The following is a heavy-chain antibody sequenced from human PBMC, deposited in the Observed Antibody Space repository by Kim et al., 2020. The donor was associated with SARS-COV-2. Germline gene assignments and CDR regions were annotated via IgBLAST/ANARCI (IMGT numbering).Heavy chain of an antibody. V-gene: IGHV3-30*18. CDR1: GFTFSSYG. D-gene: IGHD3-10*01. CDR2: ISYDGSNK. Sequence: GGSLRLSCAASGFTFSSYGMHWVRQAPGKGLEWVAVISYDGSNKYYADSVKGRSTISRDNSKNTLNLQMNSRRAEDTAVYYCAKESGSGSYYAWTYYYYGLDVWGQGTALTVSS. J-gene: IGHJ6*01. CDR3: AKESGSGSYYAWTYYYYGLDV.